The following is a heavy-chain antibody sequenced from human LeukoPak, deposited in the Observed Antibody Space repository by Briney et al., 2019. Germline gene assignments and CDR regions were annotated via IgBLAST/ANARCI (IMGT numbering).Heavy chain of an antibody. D-gene: IGHD3-3*01. CDR3: AKGSGLLRFLDY. J-gene: IGHJ4*02. CDR2: IKYDSSQK. Sequence: SGGSLRLSCAASGFSFSSYGMHWVRQAPGKGLEWVAFIKYDSSQKYYADSVKGRFTISRDNSKNTLYLQMNSLRAEDTAVYYCAKGSGLLRFLDYWGQGTLVTVSS. CDR1: GFSFSSYG. V-gene: IGHV3-30*02.